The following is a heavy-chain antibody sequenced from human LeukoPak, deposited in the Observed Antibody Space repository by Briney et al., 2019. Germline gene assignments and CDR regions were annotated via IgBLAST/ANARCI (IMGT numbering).Heavy chain of an antibody. CDR2: ISYDGSNK. CDR1: GFTFSSYA. V-gene: IGHV3-30*04. CDR3: ARLRRDGYILSPTDY. Sequence: GGSLRLSCAASGFTFSSYAMHWVRQAPGKGLEWVAVISYDGSNKYYADSVKGRFTISRDNSKNTLYLQMNSLRAEDTAVYYCARLRRDGYILSPTDYWGQGTLVTVSS. D-gene: IGHD5-24*01. J-gene: IGHJ4*02.